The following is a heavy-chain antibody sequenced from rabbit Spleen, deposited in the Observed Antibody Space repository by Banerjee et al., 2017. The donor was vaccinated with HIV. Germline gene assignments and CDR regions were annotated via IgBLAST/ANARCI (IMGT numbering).Heavy chain of an antibody. V-gene: IGHV1S40*01. J-gene: IGHJ4*01. CDR2: INMITSKS. Sequence: QSLEESGGDLVKPGASLTLTCTASGFSFSSKYYMCWVRQAPGKGLEWIACINMITSKSVYASWAKGRFIMSRTSSTTVTLQMTSLTAADTATYFCARDLTSVIGWNFNLWGPGTLVTVS. CDR3: ARDLTSVIGWNFNL. D-gene: IGHD1-1*01. CDR1: GFSFSSKYY.